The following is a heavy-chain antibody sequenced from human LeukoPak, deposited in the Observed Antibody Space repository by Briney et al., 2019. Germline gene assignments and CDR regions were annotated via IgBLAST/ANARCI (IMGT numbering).Heavy chain of an antibody. J-gene: IGHJ4*02. CDR2: ISSSDTYI. CDR1: GFTFNTYS. Sequence: GGSLRLSCAASGFTFNTYSMNWVRQAPGKGLEWVSSISSSDTYIHYADSVKGRFTISRDNAKNSLYLQMNSLRAEDTAVYYCARRSGIAVAGAFDYWGQGTLVTVSS. D-gene: IGHD6-19*01. CDR3: ARRSGIAVAGAFDY. V-gene: IGHV3-21*04.